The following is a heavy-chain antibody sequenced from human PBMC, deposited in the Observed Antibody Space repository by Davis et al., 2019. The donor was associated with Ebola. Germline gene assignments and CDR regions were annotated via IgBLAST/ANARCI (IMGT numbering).Heavy chain of an antibody. D-gene: IGHD1-1*01. J-gene: IGHJ4*02. CDR3: ARAQFPTTSDH. CDR2: FDPEDGER. V-gene: IGHV1-24*01. Sequence: AASVKVSCKVSGYPLTELSIHWVRQAPGKGLEWMGGFDPEDGERIYAQKFQGRVTMTEDTSTDTAYMELSTLRSEDTAVYYCARAQFPTTSDHWGQGTLVTVSS. CDR1: GYPLTELS.